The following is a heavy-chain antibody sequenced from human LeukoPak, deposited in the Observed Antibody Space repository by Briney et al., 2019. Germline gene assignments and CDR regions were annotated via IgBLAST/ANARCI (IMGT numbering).Heavy chain of an antibody. Sequence: GESLKISCKGSGYSFTSYWIGWVRQMPGKGLEWMGIIYPGDSDTRCSPSFQGQVTISADKSISTAYLQWSSLKAPDTAMYYCARLKTVTTLVEGIDPWGQGTLVTVSS. J-gene: IGHJ5*02. CDR3: ARLKTVTTLVEGIDP. V-gene: IGHV5-51*01. D-gene: IGHD4-17*01. CDR1: GYSFTSYW. CDR2: IYPGDSDT.